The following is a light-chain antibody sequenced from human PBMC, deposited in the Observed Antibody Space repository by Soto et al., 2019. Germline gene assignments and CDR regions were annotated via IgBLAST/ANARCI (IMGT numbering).Light chain of an antibody. CDR3: QSYDSSLSAL. Sequence: QPGLTQPPSVSGAPGQRVTISCTGSSSNIGAGYDVHWYQQLPGTAPKLLIYGNSNRPSGVPDRFSGSKSGTSASLAITGLQAEDEADYYCQSYDSSLSALFGGGTKVTVL. CDR1: SSNIGAGYD. J-gene: IGLJ2*01. CDR2: GNS. V-gene: IGLV1-40*01.